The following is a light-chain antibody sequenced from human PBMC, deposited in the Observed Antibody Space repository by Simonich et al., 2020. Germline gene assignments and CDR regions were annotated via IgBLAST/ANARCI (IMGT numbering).Light chain of an antibody. J-gene: IGKJ1*01. CDR2: WAS. V-gene: IGKV4-1*01. CDR1: QSVLYSSNNKNY. Sequence: DIVMTQSPDSLAVSLGERATINCKSSQSVLYSSNNKNYLAWYQQKPGQPPKLLIYWASTRESGVPDRFSGSGSGTYFTLTISSLQAEDVAVYYFQQYYSTPPWTFGQGTKVEIK. CDR3: QQYYSTPPWT.